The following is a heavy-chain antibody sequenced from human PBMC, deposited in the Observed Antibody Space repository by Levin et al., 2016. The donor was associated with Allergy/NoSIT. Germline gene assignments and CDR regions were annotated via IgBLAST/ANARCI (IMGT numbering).Heavy chain of an antibody. J-gene: IGHJ6*02. D-gene: IGHD5-18*01. V-gene: IGHV3-53*01. CDR2: IYSGGST. CDR3: ASLGAYSYGQEGMDV. Sequence: GGSLRLSCAASGFTVSSNYMSWVRQAPGKGLEWVSVIYSGGSTYYADSVKGRFTISRDNSKNTLYLQMNSLRAEDTAVYYCASLGAYSYGQEGMDVWGQGTTVTVSS. CDR1: GFTVSSNY.